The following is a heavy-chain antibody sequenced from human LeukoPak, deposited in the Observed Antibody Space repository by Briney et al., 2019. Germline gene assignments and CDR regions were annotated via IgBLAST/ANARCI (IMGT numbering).Heavy chain of an antibody. D-gene: IGHD6-6*01. CDR1: GGSISNYY. Sequence: SETLSLTCTVSGGSISNYYWSWIRQPAGKGLEWIGRIHSSGSTNYNPSLKSRVTISVDTSKNQFSLKLSSVTAADTAVYYCARGVYYYYYMDVWGKGTTVTVSS. CDR2: IHSSGST. V-gene: IGHV4-4*07. J-gene: IGHJ6*03. CDR3: ARGVYYYYYMDV.